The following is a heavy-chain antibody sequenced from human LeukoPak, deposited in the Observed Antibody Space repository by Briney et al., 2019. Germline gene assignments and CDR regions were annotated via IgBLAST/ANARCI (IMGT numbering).Heavy chain of an antibody. V-gene: IGHV3-11*04. CDR1: GFSFGDYH. CDR3: ARDQFGVVIIPRPYYYGMDV. Sequence: GGSLRLSCAASGFSFGDYHMNWVRQAPGRGLEWISYTSPRGSTMNHADSVKGRITISRDNDKNLLYLQMNSLRAEDTAVYYCARDQFGVVIIPRPYYYGMDVWGQGTTVTVSS. J-gene: IGHJ6*02. D-gene: IGHD3-3*01. CDR2: TSPRGSTM.